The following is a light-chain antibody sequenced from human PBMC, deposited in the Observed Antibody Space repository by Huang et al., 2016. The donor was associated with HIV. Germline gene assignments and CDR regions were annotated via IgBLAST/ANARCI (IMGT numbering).Light chain of an antibody. Sequence: DIQMTQSPSSLSASVGDRVTITCRASQSISSYLNWYQQIPGKAPKVLIYAASNLQSGVPSRFSGSGSGTDFTLTISSLQPEEFSTYYCQQTYSTPWTFGQGTKVEIK. CDR1: QSISSY. J-gene: IGKJ1*01. CDR3: QQTYSTPWT. CDR2: AAS. V-gene: IGKV1-39*01.